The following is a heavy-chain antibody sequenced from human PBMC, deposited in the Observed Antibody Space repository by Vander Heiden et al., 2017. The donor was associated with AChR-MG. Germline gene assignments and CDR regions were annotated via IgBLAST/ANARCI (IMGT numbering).Heavy chain of an antibody. CDR1: GFMFTTYN. J-gene: IGHJ4*02. CDR2: ITGNGHNT. CDR3: AKFHSSGYCFDN. Sequence: EVQLLESGGGLVQPGGSLRLSCAASGFMFTTYNMSRVGQAPGRGLGLVSGITGNGHNTYYADSVKGRFTISKDNSKNTLYLQMNSLRAEDTAVYYCAKFHSSGYCFDNWGQGTLVIVSS. V-gene: IGHV3-23*01. D-gene: IGHD3-22*01.